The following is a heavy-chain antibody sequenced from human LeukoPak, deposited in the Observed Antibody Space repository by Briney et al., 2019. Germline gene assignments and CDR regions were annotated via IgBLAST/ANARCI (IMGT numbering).Heavy chain of an antibody. V-gene: IGHV1-46*01. Sequence: GASVKVSCKASGYTFTSYYMHWVRQAPGQGLEWMGIINPSGGSTSYAQKFQGRVTMTRDTSTSTVYMELSSLRSEDTAVYYCARGFVVVPAASSIDYWGQGTLVTVSS. D-gene: IGHD2-2*01. J-gene: IGHJ4*02. CDR2: INPSGGST. CDR1: GYTFTSYY. CDR3: ARGFVVVPAASSIDY.